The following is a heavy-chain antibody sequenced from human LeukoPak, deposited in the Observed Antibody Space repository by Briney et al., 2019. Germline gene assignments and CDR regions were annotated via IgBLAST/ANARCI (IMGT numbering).Heavy chain of an antibody. D-gene: IGHD3-16*02. V-gene: IGHV3-9*01. CDR2: ISWNSGGI. Sequence: GGSLRLSCAASGFTFDDRAMHWVRQGPGKGLEWVSGISWNSGGIGYADSVKGRFTISRDNAKHSLYLQMNSLRAEDTALYYCVRDRGLSMYHFDHWGQGTLVIVSS. CDR1: GFTFDDRA. CDR3: VRDRGLSMYHFDH. J-gene: IGHJ4*02.